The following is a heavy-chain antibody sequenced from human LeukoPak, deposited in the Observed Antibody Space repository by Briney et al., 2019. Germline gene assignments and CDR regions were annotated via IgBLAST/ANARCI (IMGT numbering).Heavy chain of an antibody. CDR3: ARDQLVAATHYFDY. J-gene: IGHJ4*02. V-gene: IGHV3-30*04. CDR2: ISYDGSNK. CDR1: GFTFSSYA. Sequence: PGRSLRLSCAASGFTFSSYAMHWVRPAPGKGLEWVAVISYDGSNKYYADSVKGRFTISRDNSKNTLYLQMNSLRAEDTAVYYCARDQLVAATHYFDYWGQGTLVTVSS. D-gene: IGHD2-15*01.